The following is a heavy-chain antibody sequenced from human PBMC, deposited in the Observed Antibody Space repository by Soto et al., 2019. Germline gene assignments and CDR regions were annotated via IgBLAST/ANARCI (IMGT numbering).Heavy chain of an antibody. D-gene: IGHD3-10*01. J-gene: IGHJ5*02. Sequence: QLLQSGGGLVQPGGSLTLSCAASGFTFGTTDMSWVRQAPGEGLEWDSTIDGSGGITYYADPLKGRFTISRDNSRHTVYLEINSLRRDDTALYYCVKNSGGLKTWGQGALVTVSS. CDR3: VKNSGGLKT. CDR1: GFTFGTTD. V-gene: IGHV3-23*01. CDR2: IDGSGGIT.